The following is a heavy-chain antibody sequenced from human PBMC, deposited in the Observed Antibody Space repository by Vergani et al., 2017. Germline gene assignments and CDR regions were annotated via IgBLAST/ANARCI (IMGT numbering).Heavy chain of an antibody. J-gene: IGHJ3*02. V-gene: IGHV1-46*01. CDR2: INPSGGST. D-gene: IGHD7-27*01. CDR1: GYTFTSYY. Sequence: QVQLVQSGAEVTKPGASVKVSCKASGYTFTSYYMHWVRQAPGQGLEWMGIINPSGGSTSYAQKFQGRFTMTRDTSTSTVYLELSSLRSEDTAVYYCARQLGIVEDSFDIWGQGTMVTVSS. CDR3: ARQLGIVEDSFDI.